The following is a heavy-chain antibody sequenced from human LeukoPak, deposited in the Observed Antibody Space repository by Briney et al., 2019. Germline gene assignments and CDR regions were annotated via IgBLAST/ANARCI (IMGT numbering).Heavy chain of an antibody. V-gene: IGHV3-23*01. CDR1: GFTFSSYA. CDR2: ISGSGDNT. Sequence: PGGSLRLSCGASGFTFSSYAMTWVRQAPGKGMEWVSTISGSGDNTYYADSVKGRFTISRDNSKNTVCLQMNSLRAEDTAVYYCAKRPYCSGGVFYHIDYWGQGTLVTVSS. D-gene: IGHD2-15*01. CDR3: AKRPYCSGGVFYHIDY. J-gene: IGHJ4*02.